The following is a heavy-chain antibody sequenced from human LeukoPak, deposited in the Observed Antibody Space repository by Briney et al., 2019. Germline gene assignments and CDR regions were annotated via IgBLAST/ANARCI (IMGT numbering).Heavy chain of an antibody. CDR2: IKSKSDGGTT. D-gene: IGHD6-19*01. J-gene: IGHJ3*02. CDR3: TTGAVSGNFPAWRVFDI. Sequence: GGSLRLSCAASGFTFTNAWMSWVRQAPGEGLEWVGRIKSKSDGGTTDYAVPVKGRFTISRNDSENTLSLQMNSLKTDDTAVYYCTTGAVSGNFPAWRVFDIWGQGTVVTVSS. CDR1: GFTFTNAW. V-gene: IGHV3-15*01.